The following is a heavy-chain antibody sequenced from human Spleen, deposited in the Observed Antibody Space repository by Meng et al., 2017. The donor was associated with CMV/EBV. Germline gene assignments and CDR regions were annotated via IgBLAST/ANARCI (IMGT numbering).Heavy chain of an antibody. D-gene: IGHD3-10*01. CDR3: AREEGRDGMDV. CDR2: IQNDETIQ. Sequence: GGSLRLSCVSSGFIFIDYGMHWVRQAPGKGLEWVAFIQNDETIQYHADSVKGRFTISRDNSKNTLYLQMNSLRAEDTAVYYCAREEGRDGMDVWGQGTTVTVSS. CDR1: GFIFIDYG. V-gene: IGHV3-30*02. J-gene: IGHJ6*02.